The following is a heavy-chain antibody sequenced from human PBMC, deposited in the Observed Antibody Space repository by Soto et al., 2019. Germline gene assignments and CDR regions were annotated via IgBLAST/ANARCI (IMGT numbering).Heavy chain of an antibody. CDR1: GFSLSNARMG. D-gene: IGHD4-4*01. CDR2: IFSNDEK. J-gene: IGHJ6*03. V-gene: IGHV2-26*01. Sequence: QVTLKESGPVLVKPTETLTLTCTVSGFSLSNARMGVSWIRQPPGKALEWLAHIFSNDEKSYSTSLKSRLTISKDTSKSQVVLTMTNMDPVDTATYYCVRIDGPGGYYSNYRKSPVYYYYYMDVWGKGTTVTVSS. CDR3: VRIDGPGGYYSNYRKSPVYYYYYMDV.